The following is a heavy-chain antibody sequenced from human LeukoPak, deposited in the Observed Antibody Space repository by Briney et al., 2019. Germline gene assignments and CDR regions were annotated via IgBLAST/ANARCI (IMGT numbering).Heavy chain of an antibody. Sequence: KPSETLSLTCTVSGGSISSYYWSWIRQPPGKGLEWIGYIYYSGSTNYNPSLKSRVTISVDTSKNQFSLKLSSVTAADTAVYYCARRIPNHYYHGMDVWGQGTTVTVSS. V-gene: IGHV4-59*01. J-gene: IGHJ6*02. CDR2: IYYSGST. D-gene: IGHD2-15*01. CDR3: ARRIPNHYYHGMDV. CDR1: GGSISSYY.